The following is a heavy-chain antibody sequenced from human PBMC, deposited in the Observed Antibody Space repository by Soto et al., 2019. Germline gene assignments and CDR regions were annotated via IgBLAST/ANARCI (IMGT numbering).Heavy chain of an antibody. CDR1: GFTFSSYW. Sequence: PGGSLRLSCAASGFTFSSYWMSWVRQAPGKGLEWVANIKQDGSEKYYVDSVKGRFTISRDNAKNSLYLQMNSLRAEDTAVYYCARVPVKDDFWSGYFYYYYGMDVWGQGTTVTVSS. CDR3: ARVPVKDDFWSGYFYYYYGMDV. J-gene: IGHJ6*02. D-gene: IGHD3-3*01. CDR2: IKQDGSEK. V-gene: IGHV3-7*01.